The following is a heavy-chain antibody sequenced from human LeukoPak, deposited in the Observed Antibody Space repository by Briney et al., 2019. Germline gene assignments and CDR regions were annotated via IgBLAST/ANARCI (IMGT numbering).Heavy chain of an antibody. D-gene: IGHD6-19*01. CDR2: FDPEDGET. V-gene: IGHV1-24*01. J-gene: IGHJ5*02. CDR1: GYTLTELS. CDR3: ATGVLGGWYQGLP. Sequence: GVSVKVSCKVSGYTLTELSMHWVRQAPGKGLEWMGGFDPEDGETMYAQKFQGRVTMTEDTSTHTAYMELSSLRSEDTAVYYCATGVLGGWYQGLPWGQGTLVTVSS.